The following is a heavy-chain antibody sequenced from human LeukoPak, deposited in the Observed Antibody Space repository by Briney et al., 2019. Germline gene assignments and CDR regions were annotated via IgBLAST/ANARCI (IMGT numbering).Heavy chain of an antibody. J-gene: IGHJ5*02. V-gene: IGHV4-31*01. Sequence: SETLSLTCTVSGGSISSGGYYWSWIRQHPGEGLEWIGYIYYSGSTYYNPSLKSQVTISVDTSKNQFSLKLSSVTAADTAVYYCARELVPNWFDPWGQGTLVTVSS. CDR3: ARELVPNWFDP. CDR1: GGSISSGGYY. D-gene: IGHD2-2*01. CDR2: IYYSGST.